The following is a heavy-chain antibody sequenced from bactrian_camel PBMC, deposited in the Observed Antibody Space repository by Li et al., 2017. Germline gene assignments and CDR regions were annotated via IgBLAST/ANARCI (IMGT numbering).Heavy chain of an antibody. Sequence: DVQLVESGGGSVQVGEALRLSRTASGYVISPYTMAWFRQTPGKERDGVASIGIDGSTLYSESVKGRFTISRGDAASILYLQMNNLQPEDTGVYICAAVEREPRATLMPGYRYWGQGTQVTVS. CDR2: IGIDGST. J-gene: IGHJ4*01. V-gene: IGHV3S59*01. CDR1: GYVISPYT. CDR3: AAVEREPRATLMPGYRY. D-gene: IGHD4*01.